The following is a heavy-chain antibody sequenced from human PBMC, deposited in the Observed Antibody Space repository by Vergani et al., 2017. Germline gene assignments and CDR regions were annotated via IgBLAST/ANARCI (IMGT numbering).Heavy chain of an antibody. V-gene: IGHV3-33*01. Sequence: QVQLVESGGGVVQPGRSLRLSCAASGFTFNQYGMHWVRQAPGKGLEWVAVTWYDGNNKQYADSVKGRFTISRDNSKRKMYLQMNSVRDEDTGVYYCAIDLRLLYNRFDPWVQGTLVTVSS. CDR3: AIDLRLLYNRFDP. CDR1: GFTFNQYG. CDR2: TWYDGNNK. D-gene: IGHD1-14*01. J-gene: IGHJ5*02.